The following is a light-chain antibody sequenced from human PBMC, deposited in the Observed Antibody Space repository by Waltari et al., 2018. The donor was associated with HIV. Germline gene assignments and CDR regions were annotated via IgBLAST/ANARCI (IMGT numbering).Light chain of an antibody. CDR1: SGSIASNS. Sequence: FMLTPPRSVSESPGKPLAISCTRSSGSIASNSVRGYQQRPGSPPTTVIYEDSQRPSGVPEWFCGYNDRSDNSPTLTNYGLETEDEADYSCQSYDSRIRYVFGTGTTATVL. J-gene: IGLJ1*01. CDR2: EDS. CDR3: QSYDSRIRYV. V-gene: IGLV6-57*01.